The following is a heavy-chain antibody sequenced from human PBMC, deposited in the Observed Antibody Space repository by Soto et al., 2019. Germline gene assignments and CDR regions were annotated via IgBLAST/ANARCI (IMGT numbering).Heavy chain of an antibody. CDR1: GGSISSSSYY. J-gene: IGHJ6*03. D-gene: IGHD2-2*01. Sequence: PSETLSLTCTVSGGSISSSSYYWGWIRQPPGKGLEWIGSIYYSGSTYYNPSLKSRVTISVDTSKNQFSLKLSSVTAADTAVYYCARHVPDYCSSTSCYAEDPPSSVNYYMDVWGKGTTVTVSS. CDR3: ARHVPDYCSSTSCYAEDPPSSVNYYMDV. V-gene: IGHV4-39*01. CDR2: IYYSGST.